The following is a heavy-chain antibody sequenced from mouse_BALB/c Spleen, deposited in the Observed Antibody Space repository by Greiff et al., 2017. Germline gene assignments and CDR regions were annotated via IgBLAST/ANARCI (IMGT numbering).Heavy chain of an antibody. CDR1: GYTFTSYW. V-gene: IGHV1S81*02. D-gene: IGHD2-3*01. Sequence: QVQLKQPGAELVKPGASVKLSCKASGYTFTSYWMHWVKQRPGQGLEWIGEINPSNGRTNYNEKFKSKATLTVDKSSSTAYMQLSSLTSEDSAVYYCARTDGHGAYWGQGTLVTVSA. CDR3: ARTDGHGAY. CDR2: INPSNGRT. J-gene: IGHJ3*01.